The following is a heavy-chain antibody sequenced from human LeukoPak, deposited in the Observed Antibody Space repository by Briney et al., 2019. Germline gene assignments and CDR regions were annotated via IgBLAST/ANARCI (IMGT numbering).Heavy chain of an antibody. Sequence: SETLSLTCVVNNGSFTEYFWSWLRQPPGKGLEWIGEVYHSGSTNYNLSLKSRLSISADMSKKQFSLKLNSVTAADTAVYYCAREKFLGRLTRVLDTWGQGTLVTVSS. V-gene: IGHV4-34*01. CDR2: VYHSGST. CDR1: NGSFTEYF. CDR3: AREKFLGRLTRVLDT. D-gene: IGHD3-3*01. J-gene: IGHJ5*02.